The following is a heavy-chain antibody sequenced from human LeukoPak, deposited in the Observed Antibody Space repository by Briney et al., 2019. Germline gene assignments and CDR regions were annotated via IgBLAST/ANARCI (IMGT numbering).Heavy chain of an antibody. Sequence: SETLSLTCTVSGGSISSSSYYWGWIRQPPGKGLEWIGSIYYSGSTYYNPSLKSRVTISVDTSKNQFSLKLSSVTAADTAVYYCASSNWNYVYWFDPWGQGALVTVSS. V-gene: IGHV4-39*07. CDR2: IYYSGST. CDR1: GGSISSSSYY. D-gene: IGHD1-7*01. CDR3: ASSNWNYVYWFDP. J-gene: IGHJ5*02.